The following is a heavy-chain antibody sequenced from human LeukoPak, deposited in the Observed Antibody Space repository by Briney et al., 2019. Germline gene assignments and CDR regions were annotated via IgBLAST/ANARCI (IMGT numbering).Heavy chain of an antibody. J-gene: IGHJ5*02. Sequence: SETLSLTCAVYGGSFSGYYWSWIRQPPGKGLEWIGEINHSGSTNYNPSLKSRVTISVDTSKKPFSLKLSSVTAADTAVYYCAREEFPFWFDPWGQGTLVTVSS. CDR1: GGSFSGYY. D-gene: IGHD3-10*01. V-gene: IGHV4-34*01. CDR3: AREEFPFWFDP. CDR2: INHSGST.